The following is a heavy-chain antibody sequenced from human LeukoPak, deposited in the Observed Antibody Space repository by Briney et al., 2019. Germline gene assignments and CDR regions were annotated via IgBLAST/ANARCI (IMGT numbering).Heavy chain of an antibody. D-gene: IGHD2-2*01. CDR3: ARDTCSSTSCYAYYYYGMDV. Sequence: AASVTVSCKASAYTFTSYGISWVRQAPGQGLEWMGWISAYNGNTNYAQKLQGRVTMTTDTSTSTAYMELRSLRSDDTAVYYCARDTCSSTSCYAYYYYGMDVWGQGTTVTVSS. V-gene: IGHV1-18*01. J-gene: IGHJ6*02. CDR2: ISAYNGNT. CDR1: AYTFTSYG.